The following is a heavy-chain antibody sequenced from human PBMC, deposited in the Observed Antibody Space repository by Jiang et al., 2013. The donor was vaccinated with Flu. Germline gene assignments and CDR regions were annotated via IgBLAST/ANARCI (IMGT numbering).Heavy chain of an antibody. CDR2: IYYSGST. V-gene: IGHV4-59*01. Sequence: TLSLTCTVSGGSISSYYWSWIRQPPGKGLEWIGYIYYSGSTNYNPSLKSRVTISVDTSKNQFSLKLSSVTAADTAVYYCARGVVENYDSSGYDYWGQGTLVTVSS. D-gene: IGHD3-22*01. CDR3: ARGVVENYDSSGYDY. CDR1: GGSISSYY. J-gene: IGHJ4*02.